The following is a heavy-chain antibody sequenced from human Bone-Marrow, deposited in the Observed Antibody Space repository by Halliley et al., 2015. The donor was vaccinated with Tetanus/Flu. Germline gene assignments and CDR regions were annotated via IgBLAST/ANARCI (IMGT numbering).Heavy chain of an antibody. D-gene: IGHD2-2*01. CDR3: ATAPIVVSDGMLYF. Sequence: GRIKSKSDGGTTDYAAAVKVRLNISREDSKNTLYLQMNSLKTEDTAVYYCATAPIVVSDGMLYFWGQGTMVTVSS. CDR2: IKSKSDGGTT. J-gene: IGHJ4*03. V-gene: IGHV3-15*07.